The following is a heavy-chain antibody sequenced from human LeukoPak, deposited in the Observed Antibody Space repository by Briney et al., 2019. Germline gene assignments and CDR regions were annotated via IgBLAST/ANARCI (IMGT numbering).Heavy chain of an antibody. Sequence: GGSLRLSCAASGFTFSSYWMSWVRQAPGKGLEWVANIKQDGSEKYYVDAVKGRFTISRDNAKNSLYLQMNSLRAEDTAVYYCARDYYDSSGYQYYFDYWGQGTLVTVSS. CDR2: IKQDGSEK. CDR3: ARDYYDSSGYQYYFDY. D-gene: IGHD3-22*01. J-gene: IGHJ4*02. CDR1: GFTFSSYW. V-gene: IGHV3-7*01.